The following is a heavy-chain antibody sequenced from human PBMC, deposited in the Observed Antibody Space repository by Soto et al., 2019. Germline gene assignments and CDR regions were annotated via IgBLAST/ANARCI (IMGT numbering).Heavy chain of an antibody. Sequence: PGGSLRLSCAASGFPFADAWMNWVRQAPGKGLEWIGHIRAKQYGGTTDYAAPVKGRFTISRDDSKNMVYLQMDSLKTEDTALFYCTTGYASTWYSWGQGTPVTVSS. CDR3: TTGYASTWYS. CDR1: GFPFADAW. CDR2: IRAKQYGGTT. V-gene: IGHV3-15*07. J-gene: IGHJ5*02. D-gene: IGHD6-13*01.